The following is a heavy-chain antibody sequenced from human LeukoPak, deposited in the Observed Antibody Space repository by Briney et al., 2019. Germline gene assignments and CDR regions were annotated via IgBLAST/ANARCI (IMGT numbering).Heavy chain of an antibody. CDR3: ARDGYSYGSPFDY. Sequence: PSQTLSLTCTVSGDSISSGDYYWSWIRQPAGKGLEWIGRISSSGSTNYNPSLKSRVTISVDTSKNQFSLKLSSVTAADTAVYYCARDGYSYGSPFDYWGQGTLVTVSS. J-gene: IGHJ4*02. D-gene: IGHD5-18*01. CDR1: GDSISSGDYY. V-gene: IGHV4-61*02. CDR2: ISSSGST.